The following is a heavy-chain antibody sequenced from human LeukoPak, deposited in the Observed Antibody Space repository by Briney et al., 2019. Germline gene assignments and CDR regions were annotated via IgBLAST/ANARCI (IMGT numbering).Heavy chain of an antibody. J-gene: IGHJ6*02. CDR2: ISYDGSNK. V-gene: IGHV3-30-3*01. CDR1: GFTFSSYA. Sequence: GGSLRLSCAASGFTFSSYAMHWVRQAPGKGLEWVAVISYDGSNKYYADSVKGRFTISRDNSKNTLYLQMSSLRAEDTAVCYCARERDYYYGMDVWGQGTTVTVSS. CDR3: ARERDYYYGMDV.